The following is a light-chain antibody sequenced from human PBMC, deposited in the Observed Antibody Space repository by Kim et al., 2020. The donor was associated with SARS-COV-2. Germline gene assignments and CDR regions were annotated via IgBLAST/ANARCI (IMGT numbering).Light chain of an antibody. CDR3: QAWDSSTVV. J-gene: IGLJ1*01. Sequence: SYELTRPPSVSVSPGQTASITCSGDKLGDKYACWYQQKPGQSPVLVIYQDTKRPSGIPERFSGSNSGNTATLTISGTQAMDEADYYCQAWDSSTVVFGTG. V-gene: IGLV3-1*01. CDR1: KLGDKY. CDR2: QDT.